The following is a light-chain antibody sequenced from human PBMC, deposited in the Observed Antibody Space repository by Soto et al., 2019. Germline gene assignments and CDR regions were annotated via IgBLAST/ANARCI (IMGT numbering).Light chain of an antibody. CDR3: QQYDNWPRT. CDR2: GAS. Sequence: VLTQSPGTLSLSPGESATLSCRASQIVRSTYLAWYQQKPGQAPRLLIYGASSRATGIPVRFSGSGSGTEFTLTISSLQSEDFAVFYCQQYDNWPRTFGQGTKVDIK. CDR1: QIVRSTY. V-gene: IGKV3-20*01. J-gene: IGKJ1*01.